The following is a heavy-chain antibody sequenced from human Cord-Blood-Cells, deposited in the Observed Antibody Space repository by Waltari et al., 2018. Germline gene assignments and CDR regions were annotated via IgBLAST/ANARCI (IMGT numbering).Heavy chain of an antibody. CDR2: ISPILGIA. CDR3: ARELGYCSSTSCYYFDY. J-gene: IGHJ4*02. Sequence: QVQLVQSGAEVKKPGSSVKVSCKASGGTCSSYAISWVRQAPGQGLEWMGRISPILGIANYAQKFQGRVTITADKSTSTAYMELSSLRSEDTAVYYCARELGYCSSTSCYYFDYWGQGTLVTVSS. CDR1: GGTCSSYA. D-gene: IGHD2-2*01. V-gene: IGHV1-69*09.